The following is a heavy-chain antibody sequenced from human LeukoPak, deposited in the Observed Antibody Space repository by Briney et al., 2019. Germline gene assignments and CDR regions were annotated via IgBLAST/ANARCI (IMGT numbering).Heavy chain of an antibody. V-gene: IGHV4-61*01. D-gene: IGHD5-18*01. Sequence: SETLSLTCTVSGGSVSSGSYYWSWIRQPPGKGLEWIGYIYYSGSTNYNPSLKSRVTISVDTSKNQFSLKLSSVTAADTAVYYCALSGSYGYYFDYWGQGTLVTVSS. CDR1: GGSVSSGSYY. CDR3: ALSGSYGYYFDY. CDR2: IYYSGST. J-gene: IGHJ4*02.